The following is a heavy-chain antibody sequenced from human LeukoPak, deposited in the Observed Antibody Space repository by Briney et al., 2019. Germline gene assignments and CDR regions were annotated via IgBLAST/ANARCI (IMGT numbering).Heavy chain of an antibody. J-gene: IGHJ4*02. Sequence: GGSLRLSCAAPGFTFSSYEMNWVRQAPGKGLEWVSYISGSGYTIYYADSVKGRFTISRDNAKHSLYLQMSSLRAEDTAVYYCARVSIYSYGHFDFWGQGTLVTVSS. V-gene: IGHV3-48*03. D-gene: IGHD5-18*01. CDR2: ISGSGYTI. CDR3: ARVSIYSYGHFDF. CDR1: GFTFSSYE.